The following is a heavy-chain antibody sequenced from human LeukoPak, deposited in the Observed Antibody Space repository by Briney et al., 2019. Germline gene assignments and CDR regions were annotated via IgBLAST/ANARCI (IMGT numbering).Heavy chain of an antibody. CDR2: ICSSSSTI. V-gene: IGHV3-48*01. CDR3: ASTRYCSGGSCSEGVDY. Sequence: GGSLRLSCAASGFTFSSYSMNWVRQAPGKGLGWVSYICSSSSTIYYADSVKGRSTISRDNAKNSLYLQMNSLRAEDTAVYYSASTRYCSGGSCSEGVDYWGQGTLVTVSS. CDR1: GFTFSSYS. J-gene: IGHJ4*02. D-gene: IGHD2-15*01.